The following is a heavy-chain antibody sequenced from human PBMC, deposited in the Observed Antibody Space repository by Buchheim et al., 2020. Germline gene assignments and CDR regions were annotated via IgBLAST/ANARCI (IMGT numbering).Heavy chain of an antibody. CDR1: GGSISSYY. D-gene: IGHD3-16*02. CDR3: ARGDYDYVWGSYLDY. V-gene: IGHV4-59*01. J-gene: IGHJ4*02. Sequence: QVQLQESGPGLVKPSETLSLTCTVSGGSISSYYWSWIRQPPGKGLEWIGYIYYSGSTNYNPSLKSRVTISVDTSKNPFSLKLSSVTAADTAVYYCARGDYDYVWGSYLDYWGQGTL. CDR2: IYYSGST.